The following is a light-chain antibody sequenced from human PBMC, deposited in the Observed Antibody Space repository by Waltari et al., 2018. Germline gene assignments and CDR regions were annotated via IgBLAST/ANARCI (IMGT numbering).Light chain of an antibody. CDR2: GIS. V-gene: IGKV1-39*01. CDR1: KTIPRY. J-gene: IGKJ4*01. Sequence: DIQMTQSPSSLSASVGDSVTITCRASKTIPRYLNWYQQKPGKAPKLLIYGISSLQSGVPSRFSGSGSGTDFTLTISSLQPEDFATYYCQQTNSLPLTFGGGTKVDIK. CDR3: QQTNSLPLT.